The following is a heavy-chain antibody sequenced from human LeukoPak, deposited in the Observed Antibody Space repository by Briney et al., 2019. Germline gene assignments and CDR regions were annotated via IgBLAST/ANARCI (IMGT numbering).Heavy chain of an antibody. D-gene: IGHD3-9*01. CDR1: GGTFSSYA. J-gene: IGHJ4*02. CDR3: TIYYDILTGYRY. Sequence: SVKVSCKASGGTFSSYAISWVRQAPGQGLEWMGRIIPILGIANYAQKFQGRVTITADKSTSTAYMELSSLRSEDTAVYYCTIYYDILTGYRYWGQGTLVTVSS. V-gene: IGHV1-69*04. CDR2: IIPILGIA.